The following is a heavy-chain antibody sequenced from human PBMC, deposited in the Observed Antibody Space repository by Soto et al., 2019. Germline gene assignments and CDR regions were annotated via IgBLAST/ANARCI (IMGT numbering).Heavy chain of an antibody. Sequence: ESLQISCKSSGYIFDTFWSGWVRQQPGKGLEWMCIIYPDDSDTRYSPSFQGQVTISAYKSISTAYLHWSSLKASDTATYYCGRVQQNYYYSRNDVWGQGTTVTLSS. V-gene: IGHV5-51*01. CDR1: GYIFDTFW. D-gene: IGHD2-2*01. CDR3: GRVQQNYYYSRNDV. CDR2: IYPDDSDT. J-gene: IGHJ6*02.